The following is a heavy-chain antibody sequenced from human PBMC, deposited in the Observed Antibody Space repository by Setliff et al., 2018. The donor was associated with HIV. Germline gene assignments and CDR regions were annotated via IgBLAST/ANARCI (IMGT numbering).Heavy chain of an antibody. CDR1: GYTFSSYG. Sequence: GASVKVSCKASGYTFSSYGISWVRQAPGQGLEWMGWIHPYSGKTKYAQNLQGRVTMTTDTSTSTADMELRSLRSDDTAMYYCARERPYCSGGSCYGLNYFDCWGQGTLVTVSS. V-gene: IGHV1-18*04. CDR2: IHPYSGKT. CDR3: ARERPYCSGGSCYGLNYFDC. D-gene: IGHD2-15*01. J-gene: IGHJ4*02.